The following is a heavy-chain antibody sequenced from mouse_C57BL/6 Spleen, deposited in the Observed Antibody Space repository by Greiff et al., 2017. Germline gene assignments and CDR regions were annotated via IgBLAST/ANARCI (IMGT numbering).Heavy chain of an antibody. CDR2: IRLKSDNYAT. CDR1: GFTFSNYW. J-gene: IGHJ2*01. Sequence: EVQLVESGGGLVQPGGSMKLSCVASGFTFSNYWMNWVRQSPEKGLEWVAQIRLKSDNYATHYAESVKGRFTISRDDTKSSVYLQINKVRAEDTGIYYCTLWSGGYHFDYWGQGTTLTVSS. D-gene: IGHD1-1*02. CDR3: TLWSGGYHFDY. V-gene: IGHV6-3*01.